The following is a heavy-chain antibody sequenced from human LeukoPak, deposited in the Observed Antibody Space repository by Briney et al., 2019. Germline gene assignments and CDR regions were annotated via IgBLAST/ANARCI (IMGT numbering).Heavy chain of an antibody. Sequence: PSETLSLTCTVSSFSISRDYWTWIRQPAGKELGWIGLISSTGSTNYNPSLNRRVNMSVDTATNQFSLKLSSVTAPDTAVYFCARGLLTYYYARDGPPPSLNYYFDYWGLGIQVTVSS. J-gene: IGHJ4*02. CDR1: SFSISRDY. CDR2: ISSTGST. D-gene: IGHD3-10*02. V-gene: IGHV4-4*07. CDR3: ARGLLTYYYARDGPPPSLNYYFDY.